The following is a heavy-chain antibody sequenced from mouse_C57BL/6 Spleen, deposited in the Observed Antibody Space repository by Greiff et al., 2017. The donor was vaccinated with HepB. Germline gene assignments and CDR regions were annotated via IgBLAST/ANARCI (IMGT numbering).Heavy chain of an antibody. V-gene: IGHV5-16*01. J-gene: IGHJ1*03. D-gene: IGHD1-1*01. CDR2: INYDGSST. Sequence: EVQLVESEGGLVQPGSSMKLSCTASGFTFSDYYMAWVRQVPEKGLEWVANINYDGSSTYYLDSLKSRFIISRDNAKNILYLQMSSLKSEDTATYYCARGGTTVVAGYWYFDVWGTGTTVTVSS. CDR1: GFTFSDYY. CDR3: ARGGTTVVAGYWYFDV.